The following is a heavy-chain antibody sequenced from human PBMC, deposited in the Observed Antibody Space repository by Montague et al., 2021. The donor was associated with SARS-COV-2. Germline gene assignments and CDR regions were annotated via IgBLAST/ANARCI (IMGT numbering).Heavy chain of an antibody. D-gene: IGHD3-10*01. CDR3: ARLGVVPSPRTFDP. Sequence: TLSLTCEVSGASISSNNWWIWVRQSPGKGLEWIGETYHSGSTNYNPSLRGRVTISVDKSKNQFSLKVNSVSAADTAVYYCARLGVVPSPRTFDPWGQGTLVTVSS. CDR2: TYHSGST. V-gene: IGHV4-4*02. J-gene: IGHJ5*02. CDR1: GASISSNNW.